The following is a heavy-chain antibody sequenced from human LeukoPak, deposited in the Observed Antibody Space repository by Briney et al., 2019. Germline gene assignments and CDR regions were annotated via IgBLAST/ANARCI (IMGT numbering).Heavy chain of an antibody. Sequence: GGSLRLSCAASGFSFKNYGMHWVRQAPGKGLEWVAFIWHDGSNKYYADPVKDRFTISRDNFKGTLDLQLNSLRVEDTAVYYCAKGGYSSLMDVWGKGTTVTVSS. CDR1: GFSFKNYG. D-gene: IGHD6-19*01. J-gene: IGHJ6*03. CDR3: AKGGYSSLMDV. V-gene: IGHV3-30*02. CDR2: IWHDGSNK.